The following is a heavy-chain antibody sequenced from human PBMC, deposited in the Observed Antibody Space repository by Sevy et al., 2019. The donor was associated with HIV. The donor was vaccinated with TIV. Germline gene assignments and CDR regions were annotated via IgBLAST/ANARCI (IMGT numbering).Heavy chain of an antibody. CDR3: AREGCSKPHDY. V-gene: IGHV3-23*01. D-gene: IGHD2-2*01. J-gene: IGHJ4*02. Sequence: GGSLRHSCVASGFTFSKYSMSWVRQTPGKGLEWVSTLSFACGRINYADSVKGRFTMSRDDSRNTFYLQMDSLRAEDTAIYYCAREGCSKPHDYWGQGTLVTVSS. CDR1: GFTFSKYS. CDR2: LSFACGRI.